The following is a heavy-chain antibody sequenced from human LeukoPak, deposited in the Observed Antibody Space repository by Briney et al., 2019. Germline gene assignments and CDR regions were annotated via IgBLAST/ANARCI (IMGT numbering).Heavy chain of an antibody. CDR1: GFTFSSYW. CDR3: ARDHYYYDSSGYYPLFDY. J-gene: IGHJ4*02. V-gene: IGHV3-7*01. Sequence: GGSLRLSCAASGFTFSSYWMSWVRQAPGKGLEWVANIKQDGSEKYYVDSVKGRFTISRDNAKNSLYLQMNSLRAEDTAVYYCARDHYYYDSSGYYPLFDYWGQGTLVTVSS. CDR2: IKQDGSEK. D-gene: IGHD3-22*01.